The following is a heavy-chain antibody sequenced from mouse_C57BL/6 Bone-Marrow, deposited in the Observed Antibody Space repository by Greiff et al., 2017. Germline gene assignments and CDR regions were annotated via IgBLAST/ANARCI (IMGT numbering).Heavy chain of an antibody. CDR3: ARHDTTVVATGGAMDY. D-gene: IGHD1-1*01. V-gene: IGHV5-6*01. J-gene: IGHJ4*01. CDR2: ISSGGSYT. CDR1: GFTFSSYG. Sequence: EVKLMESGGDLVKPGGSLKLSCAASGFTFSSYGMSWVRQTPDKRLEWVATISSGGSYTYYPDSVKGRFTISRDNAKNTLYLQMSSLKSEDTAMYYCARHDTTVVATGGAMDYWGQGTSVTVSS.